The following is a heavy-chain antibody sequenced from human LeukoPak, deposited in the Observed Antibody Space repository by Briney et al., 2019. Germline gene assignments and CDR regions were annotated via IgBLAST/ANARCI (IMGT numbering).Heavy chain of an antibody. Sequence: ASVKVSCKASGYTFNSHGITWVRQAPGQGLEWMGWISTYNGNTNYAQKLQGRVTITTDTSTSTVYMELRSLRPDDTAVYYCARDQYYDSKGWFDPWGQGTLVTVSS. V-gene: IGHV1-18*01. J-gene: IGHJ5*02. D-gene: IGHD3-16*01. CDR1: GYTFNSHG. CDR3: ARDQYYDSKGWFDP. CDR2: ISTYNGNT.